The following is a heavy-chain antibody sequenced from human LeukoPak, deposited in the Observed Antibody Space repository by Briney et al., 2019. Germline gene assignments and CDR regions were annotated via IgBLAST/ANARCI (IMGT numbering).Heavy chain of an antibody. CDR3: ARGPFYDIQLED. J-gene: IGHJ4*02. V-gene: IGHV3-7*01. D-gene: IGHD3-9*01. CDR1: GFTFTSYY. CDR2: IRQDGTEM. Sequence: GGSLRLSCAASGFTFTSYYMTWDRQPPGKGLEWVANIRQDGTEMYSADSVRGRFTISRDNVKNSVYLHMNSQRAEDTAVYFCARGPFYDIQLEDWGQGTLVSVSS.